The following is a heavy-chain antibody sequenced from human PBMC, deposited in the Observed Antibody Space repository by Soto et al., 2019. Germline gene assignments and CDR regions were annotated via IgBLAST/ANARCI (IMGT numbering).Heavy chain of an antibody. V-gene: IGHV4-34*01. J-gene: IGHJ4*02. CDR3: AREKFTGLFDY. CDR2: INHSGST. Sequence: SETLSLTCAVYGGSFSGYYWTWIRQPPGTGLEWIGEINHSGSTNYNPSLKSRVTISVDTSKNQFSLKLTSVTAADTAVYYCAREKFTGLFDYGGKGPRVTVP. D-gene: IGHD2-8*02. CDR1: GGSFSGYY.